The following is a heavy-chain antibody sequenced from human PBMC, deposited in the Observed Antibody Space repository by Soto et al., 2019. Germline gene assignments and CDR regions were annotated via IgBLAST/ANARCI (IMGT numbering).Heavy chain of an antibody. CDR1: GGTFSSYA. CDR2: IIPIFGTA. V-gene: IGHV1-69*12. J-gene: IGHJ6*02. Sequence: QVQLVQSGAEVKKPGSSVKVSCKASGGTFSSYAISWVRQAPGQGLEWMGGIIPIFGTANYAQKFQGSVTTTADEYTSTAYMELISLRSEDTDVYYCARATVTTPNKNYYYYYCMDVWGQGTTVTVSS. CDR3: ARATVTTPNKNYYYYYCMDV. D-gene: IGHD4-4*01.